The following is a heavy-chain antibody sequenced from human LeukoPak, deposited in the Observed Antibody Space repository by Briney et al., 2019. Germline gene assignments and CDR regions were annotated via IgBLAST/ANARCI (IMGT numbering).Heavy chain of an antibody. CDR2: ISGGGDNT. Sequence: PGGSLRLSCAASGFTFSRYAMSCVRQAPGKGLEWVSAISGGGDNTYYADSVRGRFTISRDNSKNTLFLQMNGLRAEDTAIYYCAKPVDGASVQRYFQHWGQGTLVTVSS. V-gene: IGHV3-23*01. CDR3: AKPVDGASVQRYFQH. D-gene: IGHD1-1*01. J-gene: IGHJ1*01. CDR1: GFTFSRYA.